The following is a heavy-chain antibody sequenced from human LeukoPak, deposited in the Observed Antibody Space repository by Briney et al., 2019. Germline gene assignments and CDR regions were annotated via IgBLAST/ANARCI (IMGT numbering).Heavy chain of an antibody. Sequence: GGSLRLSCTASGFTFDDYGMSWVRQAPGKGLEWVSGINWNGGNTGYADSLKGRFTISRDNAKNSLYLQMNSLRAEDTALYYCARARITPGVFDYWGQGPLVTLSS. J-gene: IGHJ4*02. V-gene: IGHV3-20*04. CDR2: INWNGGNT. CDR1: GFTFDDYG. D-gene: IGHD3-10*01. CDR3: ARARITPGVFDY.